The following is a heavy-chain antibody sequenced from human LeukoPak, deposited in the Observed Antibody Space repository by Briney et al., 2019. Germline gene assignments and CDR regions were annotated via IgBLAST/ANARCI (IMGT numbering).Heavy chain of an antibody. D-gene: IGHD3-22*01. CDR1: GFTFSSNW. J-gene: IGHJ3*02. CDR2: IMQDGSEK. Sequence: GRSLRLSCAASGFTFSSNWMSWVRPAPGKGLEWVATIMQDGSEKDYVDSVKGRFTISRDNAKNSLYLQMNSLRAEDTAVYYCARDQYYDSSGYYLPPIWGQGTMVTVSS. CDR3: ARDQYYDSSGYYLPPI. V-gene: IGHV3-7*01.